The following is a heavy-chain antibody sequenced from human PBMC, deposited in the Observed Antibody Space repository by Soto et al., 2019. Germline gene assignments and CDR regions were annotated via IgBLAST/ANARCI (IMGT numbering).Heavy chain of an antibody. D-gene: IGHD2-2*01. Sequence: GESLKISCKGSGYSFTSYWIGWVCQMPGKGLEWMGIIYPGDSDTRYSPSFQGQVNISADKSITTAYLHWSSLKASDTAIYYCARQLVSRGGVVVVPAAMGGFDYWGQGTLVTVSS. CDR1: GYSFTSYW. CDR2: IYPGDSDT. V-gene: IGHV5-51*01. J-gene: IGHJ4*02. CDR3: ARQLVSRGGVVVVPAAMGGFDY.